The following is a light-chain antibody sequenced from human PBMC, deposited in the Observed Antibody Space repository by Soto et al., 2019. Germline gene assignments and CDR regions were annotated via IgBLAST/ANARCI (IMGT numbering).Light chain of an antibody. CDR3: QQRSNWWT. V-gene: IGKV3-15*01. CDR1: RTVHSN. CDR2: GAS. J-gene: IGKJ1*01. Sequence: EIVMTQSPATVSVSPGDRVTLSCRASRTVHSNVAWYQHKPGQAPRLLIYGASFRATGMPARFSGSGFGTEFTLTISSLQSEDFAVYYCQQRSNWWTFGQGTKVDIK.